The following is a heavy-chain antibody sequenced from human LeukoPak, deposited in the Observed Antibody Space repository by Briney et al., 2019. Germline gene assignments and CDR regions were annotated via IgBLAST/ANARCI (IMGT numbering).Heavy chain of an antibody. Sequence: SETLSLTCTVSGYSISCGYYWGWIRQPPGKWLEWIGSIYHSGSTYYNPSLKSRVTISVDTSKNQFSLKLSSVTAADTAVYYCATSGWYLLPGVYWGQGTLVTVSS. D-gene: IGHD6-19*01. J-gene: IGHJ4*02. CDR3: ATSGWYLLPGVY. CDR1: GYSISCGYY. V-gene: IGHV4-38-2*02. CDR2: IYHSGST.